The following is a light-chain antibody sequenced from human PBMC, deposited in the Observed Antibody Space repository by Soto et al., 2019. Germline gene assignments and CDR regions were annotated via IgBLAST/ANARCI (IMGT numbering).Light chain of an antibody. V-gene: IGLV2-8*01. CDR2: EVN. CDR1: SSDVGTYNY. CDR3: SSYAGNNNLYV. Sequence: QSVLTQPPSASGSPGQPVTISCTGTSSDVGTYNYVSWYQQHPGKAPELMIYEVNKRPAGVPDRFSGSKSGIMASLTVSGLQAEDEADYYCSSYAGNNNLYVFGTGTKVTVL. J-gene: IGLJ1*01.